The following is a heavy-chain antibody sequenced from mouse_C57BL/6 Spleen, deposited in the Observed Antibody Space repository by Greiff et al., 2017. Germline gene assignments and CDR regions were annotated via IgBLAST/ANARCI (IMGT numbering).Heavy chain of an antibody. V-gene: IGHV1-69*01. D-gene: IGHD2-3*01. CDR3: AIYDGYYRAMDY. J-gene: IGHJ4*01. Sequence: SCKASGYTFTSYWMHWVKQRPGQGLEWIGEIDPSDSYTNYNQKFKGKSTLTVDKSSSTAYMQLSSLTSEDSAVYYCAIYDGYYRAMDYWGQGTSVTVSS. CDR1: GYTFTSYW. CDR2: IDPSDSYT.